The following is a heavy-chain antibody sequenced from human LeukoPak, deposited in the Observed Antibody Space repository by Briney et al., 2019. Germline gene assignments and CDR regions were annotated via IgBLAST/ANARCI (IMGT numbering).Heavy chain of an antibody. CDR2: ISGSGGST. D-gene: IGHD3-22*01. Sequence: GGSLRLSCAASGFTFSSYAMSWVRQAPGKGLEWVSAISGSGGSTYYADSVKGRFTISRDNSKNTLYLQMNSLRAEDTAVYYCAKSTEGGSGYYLEYFQHWARAPWSPSPQ. CDR3: AKSTEGGSGYYLEYFQH. J-gene: IGHJ1*01. V-gene: IGHV3-23*01. CDR1: GFTFSSYA.